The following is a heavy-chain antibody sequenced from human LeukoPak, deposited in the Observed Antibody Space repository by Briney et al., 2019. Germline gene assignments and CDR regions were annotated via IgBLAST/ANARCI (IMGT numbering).Heavy chain of an antibody. Sequence: GGSLRLSCAASGFTSSSYGMHWVRQAPGKGLEWVAVISYDGSNKYYADSVKGRFTISRDNSKNTLYLQMNSLRAEDTAVYYCAKVTTVVVVTAIDYWGQGTLVTVSS. CDR1: GFTSSSYG. CDR3: AKVTTVVVVTAIDY. CDR2: ISYDGSNK. V-gene: IGHV3-30*18. J-gene: IGHJ4*02. D-gene: IGHD2-21*02.